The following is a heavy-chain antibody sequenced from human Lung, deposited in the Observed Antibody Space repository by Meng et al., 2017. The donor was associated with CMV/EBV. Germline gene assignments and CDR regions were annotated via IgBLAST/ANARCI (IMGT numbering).Heavy chain of an antibody. CDR2: ISWNHDNI. D-gene: IGHD6-13*01. CDR1: GFTFDDYA. J-gene: IGHJ6*02. V-gene: IGHV3-9*01. Sequence: SCVASGFTFDDYAMHWVRQAPGKGLEWVSGISWNHDNIAYADSVKGRFTISRDNRKNSLYLQMNSLRPEDTAVYYCAKDMIAATGVGYRYYYYAMDVWGQGTTVTVSS. CDR3: AKDMIAATGVGYRYYYYAMDV.